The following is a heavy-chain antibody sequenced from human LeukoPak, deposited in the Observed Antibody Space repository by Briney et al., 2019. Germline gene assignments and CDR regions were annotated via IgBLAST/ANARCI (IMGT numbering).Heavy chain of an antibody. Sequence: SETLSLTCTVSGGSISSYYWSWIRQPAGKGLEWIGRIYTSGSTNYNPSLKSPVTISVDTSKNQFSLKLSSVTAADTAVYYCASDRIEVDAFDIWGQGTMVTVSS. CDR3: ASDRIEVDAFDI. CDR1: GGSISSYY. J-gene: IGHJ3*02. D-gene: IGHD2-15*01. CDR2: IYTSGST. V-gene: IGHV4-4*07.